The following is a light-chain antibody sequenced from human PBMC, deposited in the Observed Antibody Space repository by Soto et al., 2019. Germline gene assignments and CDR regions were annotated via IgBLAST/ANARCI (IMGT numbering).Light chain of an antibody. J-gene: IGKJ4*01. V-gene: IGKV1-33*01. CDR1: QDIRNF. Sequence: DIQMTQSPSSLSASVGDRVTITCQASQDIRNFLNWYQQKPGKAPKLLIYDASNLETGVPSRFIGSGSGTDFTFTISSLQPEDVATYYCQQYHSRLTFGGGTKVEIE. CDR3: QQYHSRLT. CDR2: DAS.